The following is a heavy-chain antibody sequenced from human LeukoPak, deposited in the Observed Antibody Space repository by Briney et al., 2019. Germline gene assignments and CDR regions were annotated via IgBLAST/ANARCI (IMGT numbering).Heavy chain of an antibody. CDR2: IYPGDSDT. Sequence: GESLKISCKGSGYSFTSYWIGWVRQMPGKGLEWMGIIYPGDSDTRYSPSFQGQVTISADKSISTAYLQWSSLKASDTAMYYCPRQGPARWDPDHLNDYWGQGTLVTVSS. D-gene: IGHD1-14*01. CDR3: PRQGPARWDPDHLNDY. J-gene: IGHJ4*02. V-gene: IGHV5-51*01. CDR1: GYSFTSYW.